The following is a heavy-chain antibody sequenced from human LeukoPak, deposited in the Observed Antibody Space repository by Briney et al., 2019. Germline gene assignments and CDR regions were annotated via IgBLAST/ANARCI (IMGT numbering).Heavy chain of an antibody. V-gene: IGHV6-1*01. CDR2: TYYRSKWYN. J-gene: IGHJ4*02. CDR3: ARDSWHDGVLVGGGVFFDY. Sequence: SQTLSLTCAISGDSVSSNSAAWNWIRQSPSRGLEWLGRTYYRSKWYNDYAVSVKSRITINPDTSKNQFSLQLNSVTPEDTAVYYCARDSWHDGVLVGGGVFFDYWGQGTLVTVSS. D-gene: IGHD3-3*01. CDR1: GDSVSSNSAA.